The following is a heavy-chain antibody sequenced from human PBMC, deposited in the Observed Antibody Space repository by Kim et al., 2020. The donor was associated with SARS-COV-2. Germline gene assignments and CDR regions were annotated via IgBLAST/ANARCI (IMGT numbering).Heavy chain of an antibody. Sequence: GGSLRLSCAASGFTFSSYGMHWVRQAPGKGLEWVAVISYDGSNKYYADSVKGRFTISRDNSKNTLYLQMNSLRAEDTAVYYCAKDGYYDYVWGSYVDWYFDLWGRGTLVTVSS. CDR3: AKDGYYDYVWGSYVDWYFDL. V-gene: IGHV3-30*18. D-gene: IGHD3-16*01. CDR2: ISYDGSNK. J-gene: IGHJ2*01. CDR1: GFTFSSYG.